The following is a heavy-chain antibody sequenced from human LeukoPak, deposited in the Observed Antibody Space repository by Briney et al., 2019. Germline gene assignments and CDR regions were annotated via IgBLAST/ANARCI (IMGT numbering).Heavy chain of an antibody. CDR2: INPSGGST. CDR3: AREGGAGTTFYYYYYYMDV. D-gene: IGHD1-7*01. Sequence: ASVKVSCKASGYTFTSYDINWVRQATGQGLEWMGIINPSGGSTSYAQKFQGRVTMTRDMSTSTVYMELSSLRSEDTAVYYCAREGGAGTTFYYYYYYMDVWGKGTTVTVSS. V-gene: IGHV1-46*01. CDR1: GYTFTSYD. J-gene: IGHJ6*03.